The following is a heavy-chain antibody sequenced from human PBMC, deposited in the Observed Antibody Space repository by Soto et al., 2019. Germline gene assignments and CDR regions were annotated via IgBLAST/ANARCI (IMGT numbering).Heavy chain of an antibody. J-gene: IGHJ6*02. CDR3: ARDLRQLAPGRAYYYYGMDV. V-gene: IGHV4-59*01. CDR1: GGSISSYY. D-gene: IGHD6-6*01. Sequence: SETLSLTCTVSGGSISSYYWSWIRQPPGKGLEWIGYIYYSGSTNYNPSLKSRVTISVDTSKNQFSLKLSSVTAADTAVYYCARDLRQLAPGRAYYYYGMDVWGQGTTVTVS. CDR2: IYYSGST.